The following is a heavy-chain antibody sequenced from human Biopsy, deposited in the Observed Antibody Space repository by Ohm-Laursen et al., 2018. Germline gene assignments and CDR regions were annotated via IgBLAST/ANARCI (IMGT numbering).Heavy chain of an antibody. V-gene: IGHV3-23*01. CDR2: ISANGATS. Sequence: GSLRLSCAASGFTYTTFAMSWVRQAPGKGPEWVSTISANGATSYYADSVKGRFTISRDNSKNTLYLQMNSVRADDTAIYYCAKGGSITISGVVINNCFDPWGQGTRVTVSS. D-gene: IGHD3-3*01. CDR1: GFTYTTFA. CDR3: AKGGSITISGVVINNCFDP. J-gene: IGHJ5*02.